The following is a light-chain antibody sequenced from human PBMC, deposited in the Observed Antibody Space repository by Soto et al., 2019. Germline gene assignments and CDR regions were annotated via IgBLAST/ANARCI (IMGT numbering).Light chain of an antibody. Sequence: EIVMTQSPATLSVSPGERATLSCRASQSVSSNLAWYQQKPGQAPRLLIYGASTRATGIPARFSGSGSGTEFTLTISSLQSEDLAGYYCQQYNSLPPLTFGGGTKVEIK. CDR3: QQYNSLPPLT. J-gene: IGKJ4*02. CDR2: GAS. CDR1: QSVSSN. V-gene: IGKV3-15*01.